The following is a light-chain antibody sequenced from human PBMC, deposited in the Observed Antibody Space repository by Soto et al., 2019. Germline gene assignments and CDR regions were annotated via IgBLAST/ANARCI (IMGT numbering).Light chain of an antibody. CDR1: QSVHTF. CDR2: GAS. J-gene: IGKJ5*01. CDR3: HQRSNWPPDT. V-gene: IGKV3-11*01. Sequence: VLSQSPYTLSLSPGEGASLSCRASQSVHTFLAWYQQKPGQPPRLLIYGASTRATGVPARFSGSGSGTDFTLTISSLEPEDFAVYYCHQRSNWPPDTFGQGTRLAIK.